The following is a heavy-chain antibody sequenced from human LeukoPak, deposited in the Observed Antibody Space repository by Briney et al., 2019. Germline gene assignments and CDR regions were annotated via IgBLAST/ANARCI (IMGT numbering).Heavy chain of an antibody. CDR2: ISWDGGST. D-gene: IGHD3-22*01. CDR3: ARMKYYYDSSEN. Sequence: GGSLRLSCAASGFTFDEYAMHWVRQAPGKGLEGVSLISWDGGSTYYADSVKGRFTISRDNTKNSLYLQMNSLRAEDTAVYYCARMKYYYDSSENWGQGTLVTVSS. V-gene: IGHV3-43D*03. CDR1: GFTFDEYA. J-gene: IGHJ4*02.